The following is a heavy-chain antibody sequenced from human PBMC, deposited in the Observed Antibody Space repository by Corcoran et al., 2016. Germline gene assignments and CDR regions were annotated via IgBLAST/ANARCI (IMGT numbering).Heavy chain of an antibody. CDR2: IIPIFGTA. J-gene: IGHJ6*02. CDR3: ARHDVVVPAAIGGGYYYGMDV. V-gene: IGHV1-69*01. D-gene: IGHD2-2*02. CDR1: GGTFSSYA. Sequence: QVQLVQSGAEVKKPGSSVKVSCKASGGTFSSYAISWVRQAPGQGLEWMGGIIPIFGTANYAQKFQGRVTITADESTSTAYMELSSLRSEDTAVYDCARHDVVVPAAIGGGYYYGMDVWGQGTTVTVSS.